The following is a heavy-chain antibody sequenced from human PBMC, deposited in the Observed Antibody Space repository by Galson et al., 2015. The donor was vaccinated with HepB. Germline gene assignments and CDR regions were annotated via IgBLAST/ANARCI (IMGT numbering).Heavy chain of an antibody. D-gene: IGHD3-10*01. CDR3: AKDRALLWFRELLH. V-gene: IGHV3-30*18. CDR1: GFTFSSYG. CDR2: ISYDGSNK. Sequence: SLRLSCAASGFTFSSYGMHWVRQAPGKGLEWVAVISYDGSNKYYADSVKGRFTISRDNSKNTLYLQMNSLRAEDTAVYYCAKDRALLWFRELLHWGQGTLVTVSS. J-gene: IGHJ4*02.